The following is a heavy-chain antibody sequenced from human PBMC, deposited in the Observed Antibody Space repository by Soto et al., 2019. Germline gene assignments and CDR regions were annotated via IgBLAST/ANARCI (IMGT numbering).Heavy chain of an antibody. D-gene: IGHD3-22*01. V-gene: IGHV3-21*01. J-gene: IGHJ4*02. Sequence: EVQLVESGGGLVKPGGSLRLSCAASGFTFSSYSMNWVRQAPGKGLEWVSSISSSSSYIYYADSVKGRFTISRDNAKNSLYLQMNSLSAEDTAVYYCARDGYDSSGYYPVPFDYWGQGTLVTVSS. CDR2: ISSSSSYI. CDR3: ARDGYDSSGYYPVPFDY. CDR1: GFTFSSYS.